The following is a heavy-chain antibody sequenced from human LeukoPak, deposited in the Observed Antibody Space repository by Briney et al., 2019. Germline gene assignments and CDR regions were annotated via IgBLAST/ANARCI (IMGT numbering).Heavy chain of an antibody. CDR3: AGDGDIVVVPAAIDYYYYGMDV. CDR2: IIPIFGTA. CDR1: GGTFSSYA. Sequence: ASVKVSCKASGGTFSSYAISWVRQAPGQGLEWMGGIIPIFGTANYAQKFQGRVTITADESTSTAYMELSSLRSEDTAVYYCAGDGDIVVVPAAIDYYYYGMDVWGQGTTVTVSS. D-gene: IGHD2-2*01. J-gene: IGHJ6*02. V-gene: IGHV1-69*13.